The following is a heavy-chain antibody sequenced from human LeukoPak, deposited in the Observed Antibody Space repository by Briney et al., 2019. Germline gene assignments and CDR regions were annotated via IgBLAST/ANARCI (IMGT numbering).Heavy chain of an antibody. D-gene: IGHD4-11*01. V-gene: IGHV4-34*01. CDR3: ARLRGLTSDY. CDR1: GGSFSGYY. J-gene: IGHJ4*02. Sequence: SETLSLTCAVYGGSFSGYYWSWIRQPPGKGLEWIGEINHSGSTNYNPSLKSRVTISVDTSKNQFSLKLSSVTAADTAVYYCARLRGLTSDYWGQGTLVTVSP. CDR2: INHSGST.